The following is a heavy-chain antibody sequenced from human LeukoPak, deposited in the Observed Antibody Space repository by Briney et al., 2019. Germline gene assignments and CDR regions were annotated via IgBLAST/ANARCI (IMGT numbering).Heavy chain of an antibody. CDR3: VRHKPYCGGDCYSFDS. D-gene: IGHD2-21*02. CDR1: GGSFSGYY. CDR2: INHSGST. J-gene: IGHJ4*02. V-gene: IGHV4-34*01. Sequence: SETLSLTCAVYGGSFSGYYWSWIRQPPGKGLEWIGEINHSGSTNYNPSLKSRVTISADTSNNQFSLKLTSMTAADTAVYYCVRHKPYCGGDCYSFDSWGQGTLVTVSA.